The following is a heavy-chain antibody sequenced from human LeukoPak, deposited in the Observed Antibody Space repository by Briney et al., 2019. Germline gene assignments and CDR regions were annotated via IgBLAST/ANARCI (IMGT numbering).Heavy chain of an antibody. J-gene: IGHJ4*02. CDR1: GFTFDDYG. CDR3: AKVYVSGWSHGGYFDY. D-gene: IGHD6-19*01. Sequence: RAGGSLRLSCAASGFTFDDYGMSWVRQAPGKGLEWVSGINWNGGSTGYADSVKGRFTISRDNAKNSLYLQMNSLRAEDTAVYYCAKVYVSGWSHGGYFDYWGQGTLVTVSS. V-gene: IGHV3-20*04. CDR2: INWNGGST.